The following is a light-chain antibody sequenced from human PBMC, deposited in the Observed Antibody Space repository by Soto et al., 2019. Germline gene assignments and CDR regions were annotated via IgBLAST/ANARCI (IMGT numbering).Light chain of an antibody. CDR2: DAS. CDR1: QSISSW. V-gene: IGKV1-5*01. J-gene: IGKJ4*01. CDR3: QQYGSFSPIT. Sequence: DIQMTQSPSTLSASVGDRVTITCRASQSISSWLAWYQQRPGIAPKLLIFDASILQSGVPSRFSGSGSGTEFTLSISRLQTDDFATYYCQQYGSFSPITFGGGTKVDIK.